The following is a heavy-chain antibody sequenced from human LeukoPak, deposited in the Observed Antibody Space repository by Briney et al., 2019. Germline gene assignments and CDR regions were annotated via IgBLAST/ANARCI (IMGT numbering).Heavy chain of an antibody. CDR3: AKAYYDFWSGYS. V-gene: IGHV3-30*02. Sequence: GGSLRLYCAASAFTFSSYGMHWVRQAPGKGLVWVAFIRYDGSNKYYADSVKGRFTIPRDNSKNTLYLQMNSLRAEDTAVYYCAKAYYDFWSGYSWGQGTLVTVSS. J-gene: IGHJ5*02. CDR1: AFTFSSYG. D-gene: IGHD3-3*01. CDR2: IRYDGSNK.